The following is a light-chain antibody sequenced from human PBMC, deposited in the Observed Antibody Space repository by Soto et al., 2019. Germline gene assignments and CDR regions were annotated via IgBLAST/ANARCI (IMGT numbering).Light chain of an antibody. Sequence: EILLTQSPVTLSLSPGERGTLSCRAGQTIGNHLAWYQQKPGQAPRLLMFDAVTRATDIPARFSGSGSGTDFTLTISSLEPDDFAIYYCQYGGAFGPGTKVEIK. CDR1: QTIGNH. V-gene: IGKV3-11*01. CDR2: DAV. J-gene: IGKJ3*01. CDR3: QYGGA.